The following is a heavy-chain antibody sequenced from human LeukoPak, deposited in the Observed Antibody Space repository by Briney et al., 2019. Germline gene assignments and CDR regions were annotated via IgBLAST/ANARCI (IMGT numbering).Heavy chain of an antibody. J-gene: IGHJ4*02. CDR3: ARDQPFDGATFDY. D-gene: IGHD3-16*01. CDR2: INPNSGGT. Sequence: ASVKVSCKASGYTFTCYYMHWVRQAPGQGLEWMGWINPNSGGTNYAQKFQGRVTMTRDTSISTAYMELSRLRSDDTAVYYCARDQPFDGATFDYWGQGTLVTVSS. CDR1: GYTFTCYY. V-gene: IGHV1-2*02.